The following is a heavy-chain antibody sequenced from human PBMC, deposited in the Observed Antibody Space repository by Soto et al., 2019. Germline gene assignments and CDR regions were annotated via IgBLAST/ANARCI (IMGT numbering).Heavy chain of an antibody. Sequence: QVQLVQSGAEEKKPGASVKVSCKASGYTFTSYAMHWVRQAPGQRLEWMGWINAGNGNTKYSQKFQGSVTITRDTSASTAYMELSILRSEATAVYYCARSIVVVTALDYWGQGTLVTVSS. J-gene: IGHJ4*02. CDR3: ARSIVVVTALDY. CDR1: GYTFTSYA. D-gene: IGHD2-21*02. CDR2: INAGNGNT. V-gene: IGHV1-3*05.